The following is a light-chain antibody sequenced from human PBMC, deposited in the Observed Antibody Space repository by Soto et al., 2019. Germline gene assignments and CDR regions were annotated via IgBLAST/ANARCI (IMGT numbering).Light chain of an antibody. Sequence: QSVLTQPPSASGSPGQSVTISCTGTTSDVGGYDYVSWYQQHPGKAPKLMIYEVSKRLSGVPDRFSGSKSGSTASLTVSGLQAEDEADYYCSSYAGSNNLVVFGGGTKLTVL. CDR1: TSDVGGYDY. CDR2: EVS. V-gene: IGLV2-8*01. J-gene: IGLJ2*01. CDR3: SSYAGSNNLVV.